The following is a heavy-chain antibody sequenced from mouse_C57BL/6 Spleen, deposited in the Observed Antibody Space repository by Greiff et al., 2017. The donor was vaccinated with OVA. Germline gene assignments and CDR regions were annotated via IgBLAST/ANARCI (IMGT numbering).Heavy chain of an antibody. V-gene: IGHV1-42*01. J-gene: IGHJ2*01. CDR1: GYSFTGYY. Sequence: VQLQQSGPELVKPGASVKISCKASGYSFTGYYMNWVKQSPEKSLEWIGEINPSTGGTTYNQKFKAKATLTVDKSSSTAYMQLKSLTSEDSAVYYCARFYDGYYVDYWGQGTTLTVSS. D-gene: IGHD2-3*01. CDR2: INPSTGGT. CDR3: ARFYDGYYVDY.